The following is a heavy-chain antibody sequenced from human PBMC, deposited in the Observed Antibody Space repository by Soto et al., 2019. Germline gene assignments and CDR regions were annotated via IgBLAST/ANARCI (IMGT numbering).Heavy chain of an antibody. CDR2: ISAYNGNP. V-gene: IGHV1-18*01. D-gene: IGHD3-10*01. Sequence: QVQLVQSGAEVRRPGASVKVSCKASGYTFSNDGINWVRQAPGQGLEWMGWISAYNGNPEYAQNFQGRATMTTDTSTSTAYMELRSLRSDDTAVYSCARGGPTSADYYYGMDVWGLGTTVTVSS. CDR1: GYTFSNDG. J-gene: IGHJ6*02. CDR3: ARGGPTSADYYYGMDV.